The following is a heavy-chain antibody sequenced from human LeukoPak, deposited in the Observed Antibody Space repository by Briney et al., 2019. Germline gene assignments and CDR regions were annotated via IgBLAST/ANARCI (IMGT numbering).Heavy chain of an antibody. J-gene: IGHJ4*02. Sequence: EASETLSLTCTVSGGSISSYYWSWIRQPPGKGLEWIGYIYYSGSTNYNPSLKSRLTISVDTSKNQSSLKLSSMTAADTAVYYCARLATMVRGAQTIDYWGQGTLVTVSS. CDR1: GGSISSYY. V-gene: IGHV4-59*01. CDR3: ARLATMVRGAQTIDY. CDR2: IYYSGST. D-gene: IGHD3-10*01.